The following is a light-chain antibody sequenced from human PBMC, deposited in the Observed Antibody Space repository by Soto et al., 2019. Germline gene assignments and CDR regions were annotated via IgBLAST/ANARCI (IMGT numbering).Light chain of an antibody. CDR3: QQSYSTLLT. CDR2: AAS. Sequence: DIQMTQSPSSLSASVGDRVTITCRASQSISSYLNWYQQKPGKAPKLLIYAASSLQSGVPSRFSGGGSGTDFTLTISSLQPEDFATYYCQQSYSTLLTFGQGTRMEIK. V-gene: IGKV1-39*01. CDR1: QSISSY. J-gene: IGKJ5*01.